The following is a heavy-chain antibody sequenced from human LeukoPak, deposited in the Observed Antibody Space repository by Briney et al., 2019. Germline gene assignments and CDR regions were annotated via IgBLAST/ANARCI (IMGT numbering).Heavy chain of an antibody. D-gene: IGHD3-22*01. Sequence: SETLSLTCAVSSGSFSGYYWNWIRQPPGKGLEWIGEINHTGGTNYNPSLKSRVTISVDSSKNHFSLRLSSVTAADTAVYFCARAGDEYSYETSDYYSWYFDLWGRGTLVTVSS. CDR2: INHTGGT. CDR3: ARAGDEYSYETSDYYSWYFDL. CDR1: SGSFSGYY. V-gene: IGHV4-34*01. J-gene: IGHJ2*01.